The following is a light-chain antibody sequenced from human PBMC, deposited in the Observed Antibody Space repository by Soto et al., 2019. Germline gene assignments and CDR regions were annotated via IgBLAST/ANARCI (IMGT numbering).Light chain of an antibody. CDR1: QRVSRN. CDR3: QQYGDWPPVT. CDR2: GAS. Sequence: EVVLTQSPATLSVSPGDRATLSCRASQRVSRNLAWYQQKPGQAPRLLIYGASTRATGVPARFSGSGSATEFTLSSSSLQSEDVAVYYCQQYGDWPPVTFGQGTKLEI. V-gene: IGKV3-15*01. J-gene: IGKJ2*01.